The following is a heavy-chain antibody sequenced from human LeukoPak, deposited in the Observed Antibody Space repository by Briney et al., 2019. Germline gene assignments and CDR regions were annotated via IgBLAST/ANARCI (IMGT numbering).Heavy chain of an antibody. Sequence: GGSLRLSCAASGFTFSSYSMNWVRQAPGKGLEWVSSISSSSSYIYYADSVKGRFTISRDNAKNSLYLQMNSLRAEDTAVYYCARDPALYSNQPAWGQGTLATVPS. D-gene: IGHD4-4*01. V-gene: IGHV3-21*01. CDR2: ISSSSSYI. J-gene: IGHJ4*02. CDR1: GFTFSSYS. CDR3: ARDPALYSNQPA.